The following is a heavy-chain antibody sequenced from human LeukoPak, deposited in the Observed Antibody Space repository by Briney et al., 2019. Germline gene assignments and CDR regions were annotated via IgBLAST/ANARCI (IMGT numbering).Heavy chain of an antibody. D-gene: IGHD6-13*01. Sequence: SETLSLTCIVSGDSISSYYWSWIRQPPGKGLEWIGYIYYSGSTNYNPSLKSRVTISVDTSKNQFSLKLSSVTAADTAVYYCATGRGYSSSWYWFDPWGQGTLVTVSS. J-gene: IGHJ5*02. CDR2: IYYSGST. CDR1: GDSISSYY. CDR3: ATGRGYSSSWYWFDP. V-gene: IGHV4-59*01.